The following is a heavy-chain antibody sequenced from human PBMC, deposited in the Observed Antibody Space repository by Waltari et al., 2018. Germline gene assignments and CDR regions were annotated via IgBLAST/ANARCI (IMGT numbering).Heavy chain of an antibody. CDR2: ISPYNGNT. CDR1: TYTFINYG. CDR3: ARESSGWFGMDV. V-gene: IGHV1-18*04. J-gene: IGHJ6*02. D-gene: IGHD6-19*01. Sequence: QVHLVQSGSEVKKPGASVKVSCKASTYTFINYGISWVRQAPGQGLEWMGWISPYNGNTNQAQNFQGRLTMTTDTSTNTAYMELRTLISDDTAVYYCARESSGWFGMDVWGQGTTVTVSS.